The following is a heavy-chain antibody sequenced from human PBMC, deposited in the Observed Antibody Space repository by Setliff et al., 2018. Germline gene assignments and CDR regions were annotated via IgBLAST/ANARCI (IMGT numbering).Heavy chain of an antibody. Sequence: GGSLRLSCTASGFTFRKHALAWVRQAPGKGLQWVSSVSGSGMTRDYTDSVKGRFTVSRDSSQNKIHLQMDSLRAEDTGKYYCARGGVFGSSYLDFWGRGTLVTVSS. CDR1: GFTFRKHA. CDR2: VSGSGMTR. J-gene: IGHJ2*01. D-gene: IGHD3-10*02. V-gene: IGHV3-23*01. CDR3: ARGGVFGSSYLDF.